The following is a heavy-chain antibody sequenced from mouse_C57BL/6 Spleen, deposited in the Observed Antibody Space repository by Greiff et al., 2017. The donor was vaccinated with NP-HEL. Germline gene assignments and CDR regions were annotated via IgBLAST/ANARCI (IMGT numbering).Heavy chain of an antibody. CDR2: IDTEDGDT. CDR3: TAGDYRYDEGEKLYYFDY. J-gene: IGHJ2*01. V-gene: IGHV14-1*01. D-gene: IGHD2-12*01. CDR1: GFNIKDYY. Sequence: EVQLQQSGAELVRPGASVKLSCTASGFNIKDYYMHWVKQRPEQGLEWIGRIDTEDGDTEYAPKFQGKATLTAETSSNTAYLQLRSLTSEDTAACYCTAGDYRYDEGEKLYYFDYLGQGTTLTVSS.